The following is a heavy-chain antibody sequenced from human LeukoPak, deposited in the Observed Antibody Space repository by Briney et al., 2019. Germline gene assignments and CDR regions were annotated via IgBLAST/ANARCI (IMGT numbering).Heavy chain of an antibody. CDR3: ARSIKGDSDH. Sequence: GGSLRLSCAASGFTFRSYEMNWVRQAPGKGLDWVSYISSSGTTVYYADSVKDRFTVSRDNAKNSLYLQMNSLRAEDTAVYYCARSIKGDSDHWGQGTLVTVSS. CDR2: ISSSGTTV. D-gene: IGHD3-10*01. J-gene: IGHJ4*02. V-gene: IGHV3-48*03. CDR1: GFTFRSYE.